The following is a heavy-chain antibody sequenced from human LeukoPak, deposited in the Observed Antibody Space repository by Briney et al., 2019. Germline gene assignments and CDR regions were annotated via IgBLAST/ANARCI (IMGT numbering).Heavy chain of an antibody. D-gene: IGHD6-6*01. CDR1: GYTFTKYY. V-gene: IGHV1-46*01. Sequence: ASVKVSFKASGYTFTKYYMHWVRQAPGQGLEWMGIINPSGGSTSYAQKFQGRVTMTRDTSTSRVYMEVSSLRSEDTAVYYCARDSNSGAFDIWGQGTMVTVSS. J-gene: IGHJ3*02. CDR3: ARDSNSGAFDI. CDR2: INPSGGST.